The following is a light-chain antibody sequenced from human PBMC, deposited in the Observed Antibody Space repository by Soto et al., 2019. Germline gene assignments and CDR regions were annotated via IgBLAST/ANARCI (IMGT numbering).Light chain of an antibody. Sequence: DIHTTESPSSLSVSGGGRVTSACQPSQTISTWLAWYQQRAGTSTHLLIYKASSLETGLPSRFSGSGSGTEFTLTISRLQPDEFATYYCQQYSSYWTFGQGTKVDIK. V-gene: IGKV1-5*03. J-gene: IGKJ1*01. CDR1: QTISTW. CDR3: QQYSSYWT. CDR2: KAS.